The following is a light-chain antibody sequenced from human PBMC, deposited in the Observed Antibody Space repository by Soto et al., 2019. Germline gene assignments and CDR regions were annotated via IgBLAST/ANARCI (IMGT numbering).Light chain of an antibody. V-gene: IGKV3-15*01. CDR1: QSVSSN. Sequence: EIVMTQSPAPLSVSPGERATLSCRASQSVSSNLAWYQQKRGQAPRLLIYGASTRATCIPARCSGSGSGTEFTLTISSMKSEDFAVYHCQQYNNWTPLTFGGGTKVEIK. J-gene: IGKJ4*01. CDR3: QQYNNWTPLT. CDR2: GAS.